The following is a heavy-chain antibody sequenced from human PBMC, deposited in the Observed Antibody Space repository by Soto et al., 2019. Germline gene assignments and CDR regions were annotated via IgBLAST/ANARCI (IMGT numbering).Heavy chain of an antibody. V-gene: IGHV4-30-2*01. CDR1: GGSISSGGYS. J-gene: IGHJ6*02. CDR3: ARGADYSNCLFYYYGMDV. Sequence: SETLSLTCAVSGGSISSGGYSWSWIRQPPGKGLEWIGYIYHSGSTYYNPSLKSRVTISVDRSKNQFSLKLSSVTAADTAVYYCARGADYSNCLFYYYGMDVWGQGTTVTVSS. CDR2: IYHSGST. D-gene: IGHD4-4*01.